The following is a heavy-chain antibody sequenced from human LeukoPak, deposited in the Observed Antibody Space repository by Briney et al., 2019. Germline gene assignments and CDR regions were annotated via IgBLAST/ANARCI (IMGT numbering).Heavy chain of an antibody. Sequence: PGGSLRLSCAASGFTVSSNYMSWVRQAPGKGLEWVSVIYSGGSTYYADSVKGRFTISRDNSKNTLYLQMNSLRAEDTAVYYCAKDHQHSGYATGDYWGQGTLVTVSS. V-gene: IGHV3-53*01. CDR3: AKDHQHSGYATGDY. CDR2: IYSGGST. CDR1: GFTVSSNY. J-gene: IGHJ4*02. D-gene: IGHD5-12*01.